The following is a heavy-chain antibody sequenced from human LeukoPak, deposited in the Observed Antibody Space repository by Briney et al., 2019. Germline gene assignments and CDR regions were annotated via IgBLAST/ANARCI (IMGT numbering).Heavy chain of an antibody. V-gene: IGHV4-30-4*01. CDR3: ARDRRDGYNSNWFDP. D-gene: IGHD5-24*01. Sequence: ASETLSLTCTVSGGSIRIGNYYWGWIRQPPGKGLEWIGYIYYSGSTYYNPSLKSRVTISVDTSKNQFSLKLSSVTAADTAVYYCARDRRDGYNSNWFDPWGQGTLVTVSS. J-gene: IGHJ5*02. CDR2: IYYSGST. CDR1: GGSIRIGNYY.